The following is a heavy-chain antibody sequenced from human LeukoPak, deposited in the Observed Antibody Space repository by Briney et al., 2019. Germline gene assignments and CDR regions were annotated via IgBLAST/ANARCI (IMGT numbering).Heavy chain of an antibody. D-gene: IGHD2-8*02. J-gene: IGHJ4*02. CDR1: GFTLGSYW. CDR2: INTDGSST. Sequence: PGGSLRLSCAASGFTLGSYWMHWVRQAPGKGLVWVSQINTDGSSTNYADSVKGRFTISRDNAKNTLYLQMNSLRAEDTAIYYCARGLLGIDYWGQGTLVTVSS. CDR3: ARGLLGIDY. V-gene: IGHV3-74*01.